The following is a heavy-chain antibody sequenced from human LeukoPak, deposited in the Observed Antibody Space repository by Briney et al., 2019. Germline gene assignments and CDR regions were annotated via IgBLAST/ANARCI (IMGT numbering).Heavy chain of an antibody. V-gene: IGHV4-59*01. D-gene: IGHD3-10*01. CDR1: GGSISSYY. J-gene: IGHJ4*02. CDR2: IYYSGST. CDR3: ARGSRAMVRGVRYDY. Sequence: SETLSLTCTVSGGSISSYYWSWIRQPPGRGLEWIGYIYYSGSTNYNPSLKSRVTISVDTSKNQFSLKLSSVTAADTAVYYCARGSRAMVRGVRYDYWGQGTLVTVSS.